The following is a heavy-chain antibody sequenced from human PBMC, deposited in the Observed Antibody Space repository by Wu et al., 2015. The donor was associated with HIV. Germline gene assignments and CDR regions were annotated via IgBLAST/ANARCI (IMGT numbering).Heavy chain of an antibody. CDR2: IIPMFGKA. CDR1: GGTFSSYV. V-gene: IGHV1-69*05. D-gene: IGHD3-22*01. J-gene: IGHJ4*02. CDR3: ASAYDSSGYYSR. Sequence: QVQVIQSGPEMKKPGSSVKVSCKASGGTFSSYVISWVRQAPGQGLEWMGGIIPMFGKANYAQKFQGRVTITTDESTSTAYMELSSLRSEDTAVYYCASAYDSSGYYSRWGQGTLVTVSS.